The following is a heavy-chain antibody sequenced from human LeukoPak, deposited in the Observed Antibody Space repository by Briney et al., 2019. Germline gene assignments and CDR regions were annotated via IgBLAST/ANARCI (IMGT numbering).Heavy chain of an antibody. D-gene: IGHD3-10*01. V-gene: IGHV3-21*01. CDR1: GFTFSSYS. J-gene: IGHJ4*02. CDR3: ARARDYYGSGSRYYFDY. CDR2: ISSSSSYI. Sequence: GGSLRLSCAASGFTFSSYSMNWVRQAPGKGLELVSSISSSSSYIYYADSVKGRFTISRDNAKNSLYLQMNSLRAEDTAVYYCARARDYYGSGSRYYFDYWGQGTLVTVSS.